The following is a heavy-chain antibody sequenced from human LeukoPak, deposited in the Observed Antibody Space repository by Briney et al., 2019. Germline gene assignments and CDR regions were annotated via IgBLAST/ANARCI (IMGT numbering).Heavy chain of an antibody. D-gene: IGHD6-19*01. CDR1: GFTFSSYW. V-gene: IGHV3-7*01. Sequence: GGSLRLSCAASGFTFSSYWMSWVRQAPGKGLEWVANIKQDGSEKYYVDSVKGRFTISRDNAKNSLYLQMNSLRAEDTAVYYCARVRGSGWPDYYYYYYMDVWGKGTTVTVSS. CDR2: IKQDGSEK. J-gene: IGHJ6*03. CDR3: ARVRGSGWPDYYYYYYMDV.